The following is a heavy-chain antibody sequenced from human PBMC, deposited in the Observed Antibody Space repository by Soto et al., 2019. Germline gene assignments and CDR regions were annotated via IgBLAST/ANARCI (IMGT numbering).Heavy chain of an antibody. V-gene: IGHV1-8*01. Sequence: ASVKVSCKASGYTFTSYDINWVRQATGQGLEWMGWMNPNSGNTGYAQKFQGRVTMTRNTSISTAYMELSSLRSEDTAVYYCARGGIVVVPAAISAGMDVWGKGTKVTVSS. J-gene: IGHJ6*03. D-gene: IGHD2-2*01. CDR3: ARGGIVVVPAAISAGMDV. CDR1: GYTFTSYD. CDR2: MNPNSGNT.